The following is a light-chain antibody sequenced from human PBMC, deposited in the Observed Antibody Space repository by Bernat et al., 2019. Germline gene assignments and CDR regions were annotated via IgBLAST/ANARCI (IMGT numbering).Light chain of an antibody. Sequence: QSALTQPASVSGSPGQSITIPCTGTSSDVRNYNLVSWYQQHPGKAPKLMIHEVTKRPSGVSDRFSGSKSGNTASLTISGLQAEDEADYYCCSYAGTSTYVFGTGTKVTVL. CDR1: SSDVRNYNL. CDR2: EVT. J-gene: IGLJ1*01. CDR3: CSYAGTSTYV. V-gene: IGLV2-23*02.